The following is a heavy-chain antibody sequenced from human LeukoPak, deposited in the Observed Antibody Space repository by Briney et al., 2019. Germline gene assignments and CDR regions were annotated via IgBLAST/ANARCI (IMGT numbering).Heavy chain of an antibody. CDR3: ARGGSTYSTRYFDY. D-gene: IGHD2-15*01. J-gene: IGHJ4*02. CDR1: GFTFSSYE. V-gene: IGHV3-48*03. CDR2: ISSGGGTM. Sequence: PGGSLRLSCAASGFTFSSYEMNWVRQAPGKGLEWVSYISSGGGTMFYADSVKGRFTISRDNAKNSLYLQIYSLRAEDTANYYCARGGSTYSTRYFDYWGQATLVTVSS.